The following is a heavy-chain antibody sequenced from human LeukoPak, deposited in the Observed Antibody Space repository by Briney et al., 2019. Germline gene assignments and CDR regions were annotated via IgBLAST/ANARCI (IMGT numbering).Heavy chain of an antibody. J-gene: IGHJ6*02. CDR1: GGSLSSGGYY. CDR3: AGANSSSWYFPLIYYYYYGMDV. Sequence: SETLSLTCTVSGGSLSSGGYYWSWIRQPPGKGLEWIGYIYHSGSTYYNPSLKGRVTISVDTSKNQFSLKLSSVTAADTAVYYCAGANSSSWYFPLIYYYYYGMDVWGQGTTVTVSS. CDR2: IYHSGST. V-gene: IGHV4-30-2*02. D-gene: IGHD6-13*01.